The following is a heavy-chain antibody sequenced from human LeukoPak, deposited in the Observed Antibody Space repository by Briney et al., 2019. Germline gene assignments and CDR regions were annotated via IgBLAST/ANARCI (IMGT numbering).Heavy chain of an antibody. J-gene: IGHJ3*02. CDR3: ARSAIDAFDI. V-gene: IGHV4-59*08. CDR1: GGSISSYY. CDR2: IYNSGST. D-gene: IGHD6-25*01. Sequence: KPSETLSLTCTVSGGSISSYYWSWIRRPPGKGLECIGYIYNSGSTNYNPSLKSRVSISVDTSENQFSLKLSSVTAADTAVYYCARSAIDAFDIWGQGTMVTVSS.